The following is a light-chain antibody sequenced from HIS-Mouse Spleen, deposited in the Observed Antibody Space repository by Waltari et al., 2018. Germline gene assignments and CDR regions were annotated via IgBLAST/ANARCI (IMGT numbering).Light chain of an antibody. Sequence: SYELTQPPSVSVSPGQTARITCSGDALPKKYAYWYQQKSGQDPVLVIYEDSKRPSGIPGRFSGSSSGTMATLTISGAQVEDEADYYCYSTDSSGNHWVFGGGTKLTVL. V-gene: IGLV3-10*01. CDR2: EDS. J-gene: IGLJ3*02. CDR1: ALPKKY. CDR3: YSTDSSGNHWV.